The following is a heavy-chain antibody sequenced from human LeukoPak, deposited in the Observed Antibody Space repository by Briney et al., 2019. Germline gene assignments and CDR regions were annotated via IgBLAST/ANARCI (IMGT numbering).Heavy chain of an antibody. Sequence: ASVKVSCKASGYTFTSYHMHWVRQAPGQGLEWMGLINPSGGSTSYAQKFQGRVTMTRDTSTNTVYMELSSLRSEDTAVYYCARPQNSGWHYFDYWGQGTLVTVSS. CDR2: INPSGGST. D-gene: IGHD5-12*01. CDR3: ARPQNSGWHYFDY. V-gene: IGHV1-46*01. CDR1: GYTFTSYH. J-gene: IGHJ4*02.